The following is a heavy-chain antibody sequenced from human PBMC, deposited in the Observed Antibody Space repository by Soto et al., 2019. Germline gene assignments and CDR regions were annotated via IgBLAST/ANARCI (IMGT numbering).Heavy chain of an antibody. CDR1: GYPLTSYG. V-gene: IGHV1-18*04. J-gene: IGHJ3*02. D-gene: IGHD3-22*01. CDR2: ISAYIGYT. Sequence: ASVKVSCKASGYPLTSYGISWVRQAPGQGLEWMGWISAYIGYTNYAQKLQGRVTMTTDTSTSTAYMELRSLISDVTAVYYCASGTYYYDGSGYYPGIPRFDAFDIWGQGTMVTVSS. CDR3: ASGTYYYDGSGYYPGIPRFDAFDI.